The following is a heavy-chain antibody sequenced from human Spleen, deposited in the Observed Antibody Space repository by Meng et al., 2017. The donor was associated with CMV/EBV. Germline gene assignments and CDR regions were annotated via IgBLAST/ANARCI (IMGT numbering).Heavy chain of an antibody. CDR3: ARDIGYEFSYSYGMDV. J-gene: IGHJ6*02. CDR2: ISPMFGTA. D-gene: IGHD6-13*01. V-gene: IGHV1-69*05. CDR1: GGTFSSFV. Sequence: SVKVSCKASGGTFSSFVISWVRQAPGQGLEWMGGISPMFGTAKYAQKCQGRVTITTDESSSTVYMEVRSLRSEDSAVYYCARDIGYEFSYSYGMDVWGQGTTVTVSS.